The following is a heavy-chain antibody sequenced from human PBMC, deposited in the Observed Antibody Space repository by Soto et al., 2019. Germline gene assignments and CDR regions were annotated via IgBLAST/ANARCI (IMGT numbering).Heavy chain of an antibody. D-gene: IGHD3-3*01. J-gene: IGHJ6*02. V-gene: IGHV3-33*01. Sequence: GGSLRLSCAASGFTFSSYGMHWVRQAPGKGLEWVAVIWYDGSNKYYADSVKGRFTISRDNSKNTLYLQMNILRAEETAVYYCARDRLIHDFWSGYYNYYYYGMDVWGQGTTVTVSS. CDR1: GFTFSSYG. CDR3: ARDRLIHDFWSGYYNYYYYGMDV. CDR2: IWYDGSNK.